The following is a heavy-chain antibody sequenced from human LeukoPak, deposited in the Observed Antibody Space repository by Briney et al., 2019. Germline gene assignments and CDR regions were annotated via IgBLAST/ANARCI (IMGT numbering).Heavy chain of an antibody. CDR3: ASSYDFWSGYYIY. CDR1: GGSISSYY. D-gene: IGHD3-3*01. V-gene: IGHV4-59*01. Sequence: SETLSLTCTVSGGSISSYYWSWIRQPPGKGLEWIGYIYYSGSTNYNPSLKSRVTISVDTSKNQFSLNLSSVTAADTAVYYCASSYDFWSGYYIYWGQGTLVTVSS. CDR2: IYYSGST. J-gene: IGHJ4*02.